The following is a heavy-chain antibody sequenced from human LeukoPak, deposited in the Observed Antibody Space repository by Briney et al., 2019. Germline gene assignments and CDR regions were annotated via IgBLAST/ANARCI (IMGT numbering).Heavy chain of an antibody. Sequence: GGSLRLSCAASGFTFNNYGMHWVRQAPGKGLEWVAVVSSDGNSKYYADSMKGRSTISRDNSKNTLYLQINSLRADDTAVFYCAKDGGRAAAGTVDSWGQGALVTVSS. CDR3: AKDGGRAAAGTVDS. V-gene: IGHV3-30*18. J-gene: IGHJ4*02. CDR2: VSSDGNSK. CDR1: GFTFNNYG. D-gene: IGHD6-13*01.